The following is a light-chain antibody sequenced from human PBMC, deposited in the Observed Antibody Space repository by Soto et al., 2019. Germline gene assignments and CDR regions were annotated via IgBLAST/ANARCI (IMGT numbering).Light chain of an antibody. V-gene: IGKV3-20*01. J-gene: IGKJ4*01. CDR3: QQYGSSPALT. Sequence: EIVLTQSPGTLSLSPGEGATLSCRASQSVSSSYLAWYQQKLGQAPRLLIYGASSRATGIPDRFSGSGSGTDFTLTISRLEPEDFAVYYCQQYGSSPALTFGGGTKVEIK. CDR1: QSVSSSY. CDR2: GAS.